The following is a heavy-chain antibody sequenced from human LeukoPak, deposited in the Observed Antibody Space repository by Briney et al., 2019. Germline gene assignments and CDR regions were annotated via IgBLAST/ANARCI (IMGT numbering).Heavy chain of an antibody. Sequence: GGSLRLSCAASGFTFSSYWMSWVRQAPGKGLEWVANIKQDGSEKYYVDSVKGRFTISRDNAKNSLYLQMNSPRAEDTAVYYCARDSPTRYCSSTSCLDYYYYGMDVWGQGTTVTVSS. CDR2: IKQDGSEK. D-gene: IGHD2-2*01. V-gene: IGHV3-7*03. J-gene: IGHJ6*02. CDR3: ARDSPTRYCSSTSCLDYYYYGMDV. CDR1: GFTFSSYW.